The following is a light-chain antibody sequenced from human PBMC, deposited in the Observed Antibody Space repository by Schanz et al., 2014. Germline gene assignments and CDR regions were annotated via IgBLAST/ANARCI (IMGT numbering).Light chain of an antibody. J-gene: IGLJ2*01. CDR1: SSDVGGYNY. CDR2: DVS. CDR3: AAWIDSLNGVA. V-gene: IGLV2-14*01. Sequence: QSALTQPASVSGSPGQSITISCTGTSSDVGGYNYVSWYQQHPGKAPKLMIYDVSNRPSGVSNRFSGSKSGNTASLTISGLQAEDEADYYCAAWIDSLNGVAFGGGTKLTVL.